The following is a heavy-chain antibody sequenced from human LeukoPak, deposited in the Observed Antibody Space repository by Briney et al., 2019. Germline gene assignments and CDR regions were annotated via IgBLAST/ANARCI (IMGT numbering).Heavy chain of an antibody. Sequence: WGSLRLSCAASGFTFSNYGMHWVCQAPGKGLEWVALISYDGSNKYYADSVKGRFTISRDNSKNTLYLQMNSLRAEDTAVYYCATPGSLNNYDAFDIWGQGTMVTVSS. CDR3: ATPGSLNNYDAFDI. CDR2: ISYDGSNK. V-gene: IGHV3-30*03. D-gene: IGHD5-24*01. J-gene: IGHJ3*02. CDR1: GFTFSNYG.